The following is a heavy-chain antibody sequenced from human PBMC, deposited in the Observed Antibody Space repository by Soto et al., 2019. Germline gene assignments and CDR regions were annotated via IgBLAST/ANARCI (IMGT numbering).Heavy chain of an antibody. D-gene: IGHD7-27*01. V-gene: IGHV4-59*01. CDR3: ARARLGAYYYYYGMDV. CDR2: IYYSGST. Sequence: PSETLSLTCTVSGGSISSYYWSWIRQPPGKGLEWIGYIYYSGSTNYNPSLKSRVTISVDTSKNQFSLKLGSVTAADTAVYYCARARLGAYYYYYGMDVWGQGTTVTVS. J-gene: IGHJ6*02. CDR1: GGSISSYY.